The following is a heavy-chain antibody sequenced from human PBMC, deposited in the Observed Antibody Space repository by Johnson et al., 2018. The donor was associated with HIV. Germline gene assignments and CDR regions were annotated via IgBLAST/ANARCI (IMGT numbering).Heavy chain of an antibody. CDR2: IATTGDT. D-gene: IGHD1-26*01. Sequence: VQLVESGGGSVQPGGSLRLSCAASGFSISNYDMHWVRQVTGKRLEWVSGIATTGDTYYLGSVKGRFTISRENAKNSLYLQVNSLRAGDTALYYCARLEELLRAVDIWGQGTMVTVSS. CDR1: GFSISNYD. V-gene: IGHV3-13*01. J-gene: IGHJ3*02. CDR3: ARLEELLRAVDI.